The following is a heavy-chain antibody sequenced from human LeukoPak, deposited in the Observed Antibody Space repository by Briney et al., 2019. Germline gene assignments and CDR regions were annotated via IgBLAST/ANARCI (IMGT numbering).Heavy chain of an antibody. V-gene: IGHV1-69*04. CDR1: GGTFSSYA. J-gene: IGHJ4*02. D-gene: IGHD2-2*01. Sequence: GASVKVSCKASGGTFSSYAISWVRQAPGQGLEWMGRIIPILGIANYAQKFQGRVTITADKSTSTAYMELSSLRSEDTAVYYCARVGSYCTSTSCFDYWGQGTLVTVSS. CDR2: IIPILGIA. CDR3: ARVGSYCTSTSCFDY.